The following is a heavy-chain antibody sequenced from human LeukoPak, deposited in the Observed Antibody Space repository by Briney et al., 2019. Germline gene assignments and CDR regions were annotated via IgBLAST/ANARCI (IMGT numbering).Heavy chain of an antibody. CDR2: ISGSGGST. Sequence: GGSLRLSCAASGFTFSSYGMSWVRQAPGKGLEWVSAISGSGGSTYYADSVKGRFTISRDNSKNTLYLQMNSLRAEDTAVHYCAKDPRWVAPEPNWFDPWGQGTLVTVSS. J-gene: IGHJ5*02. D-gene: IGHD1-14*01. CDR3: AKDPRWVAPEPNWFDP. V-gene: IGHV3-23*01. CDR1: GFTFSSYG.